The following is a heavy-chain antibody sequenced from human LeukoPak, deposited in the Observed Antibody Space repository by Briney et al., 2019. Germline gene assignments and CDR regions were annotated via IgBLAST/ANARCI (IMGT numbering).Heavy chain of an antibody. D-gene: IGHD5-12*01. CDR2: INHSGST. CDR1: GGSFSGYY. Sequence: SETLSLTCAVYGGSFSGYYWSWIRQPPGKGLEWIWEINHSGSTNYNPSLKSRVTISVDTSKNQFSLKLSFVTAADTAVYYCARGVAPDYWGQGTLVTVSS. CDR3: ARGVAPDY. V-gene: IGHV4-34*01. J-gene: IGHJ4*02.